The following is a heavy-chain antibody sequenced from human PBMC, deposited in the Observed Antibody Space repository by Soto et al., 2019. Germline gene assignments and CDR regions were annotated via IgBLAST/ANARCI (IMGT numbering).Heavy chain of an antibody. J-gene: IGHJ5*02. Sequence: GGSLRLSCAASGFTFSSYSMNWVRQAPGKGLEWVSYISSSSSTIYYADSVKGRFTISRDNAKNSLYLQMNSLRDEDTAVYYCARDSRPYDSSGYDLNWFDPWGQGTLVTVSS. CDR2: ISSSSSTI. D-gene: IGHD3-22*01. V-gene: IGHV3-48*02. CDR1: GFTFSSYS. CDR3: ARDSRPYDSSGYDLNWFDP.